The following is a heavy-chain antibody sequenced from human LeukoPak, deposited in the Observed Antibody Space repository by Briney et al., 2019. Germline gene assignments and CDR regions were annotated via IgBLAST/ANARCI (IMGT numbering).Heavy chain of an antibody. D-gene: IGHD5-18*01. CDR2: IASGFQI. CDR1: GFTLGSHD. V-gene: IGHV3-13*01. J-gene: IGHJ4*02. Sequence: GGSLRLSCTASGFTLGSHDMHWVRQTTGEGLQWFAAIASGFQIFYAGSVRGRSTVSREDAKKSLYLQMNSLRAGDTAVYYCVREARGYHYTYFDYWGQGTLVTVSS. CDR3: VREARGYHYTYFDY.